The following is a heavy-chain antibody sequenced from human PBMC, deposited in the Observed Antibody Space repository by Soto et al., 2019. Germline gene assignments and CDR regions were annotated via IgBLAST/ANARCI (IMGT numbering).Heavy chain of an antibody. V-gene: IGHV3-48*02. Sequence: GGSLRLSCAASGFTFSDFTMNWVRQSPGKGLERISCIIRDSTTTTYADSVKGRFTISRDNAKNSLFLQMDSLRDEDTAVYYCARDLDWAFDNWGQGILVTVSS. CDR2: IIRDSTTT. CDR3: ARDLDWAFDN. D-gene: IGHD3-9*01. CDR1: GFTFSDFT. J-gene: IGHJ4*02.